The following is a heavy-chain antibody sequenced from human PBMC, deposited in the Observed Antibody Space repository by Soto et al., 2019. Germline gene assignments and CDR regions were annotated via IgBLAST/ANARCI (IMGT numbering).Heavy chain of an antibody. D-gene: IGHD6-19*01. V-gene: IGHV4-34*01. CDR1: GGSFSGYY. CDR3: ARGNRRYSSGLNWFDP. Sequence: QVQLQQWGAGLLKPSETLSLTCAVLGGSFSGYYWSWIRQPPGKGLEWIGEINHSGSTNYNSSLKSRVIISVDPSKNQFSLKLSSVIVADTAVYYCARGNRRYSSGLNWFDPWGQGTLVTVSS. CDR2: INHSGST. J-gene: IGHJ5*02.